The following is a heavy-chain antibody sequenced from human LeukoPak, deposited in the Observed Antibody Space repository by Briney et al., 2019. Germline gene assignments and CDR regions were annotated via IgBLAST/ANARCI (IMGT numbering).Heavy chain of an antibody. V-gene: IGHV4-34*01. Sequence: SETLSLTCTVSGGSISSYYWSWIRQPPGKGLEWIGEINHSGSTNYNPSLKSRVTISVDTSKNQFSLKLSSVTAADTAVYYCATGLYAIFDPWGQGTLVTVSS. CDR3: ATGLYAIFDP. CDR2: INHSGST. CDR1: GGSISSYY. J-gene: IGHJ5*02. D-gene: IGHD2-8*01.